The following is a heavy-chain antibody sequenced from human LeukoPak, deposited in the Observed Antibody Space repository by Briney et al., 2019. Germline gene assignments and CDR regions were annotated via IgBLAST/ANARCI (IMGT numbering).Heavy chain of an antibody. D-gene: IGHD6-19*01. Sequence: SVKVSCKASGGTFSSFAISWVRQAPGQGLEWMGGIIPIFGTANYAQKFQGRVTITADESTSTAYMELSSLRSEDTAVYYCARGKAVAGANWFDPWGQGTLVTVSS. V-gene: IGHV1-69*13. CDR3: ARGKAVAGANWFDP. J-gene: IGHJ5*02. CDR1: GGTFSSFA. CDR2: IIPIFGTA.